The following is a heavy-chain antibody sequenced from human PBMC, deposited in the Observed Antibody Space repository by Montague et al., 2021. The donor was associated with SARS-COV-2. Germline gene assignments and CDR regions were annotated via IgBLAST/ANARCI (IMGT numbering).Heavy chain of an antibody. Sequence: CAISGDSVSINTAAWNWIRQSPSRGLEWLGRTYDRAKWYYDYAXXXKXRMTISPDTSKYQFSLQLSAVTPEDRAVYYFAREPRYSLSWSFDYWGQGTLVTVSS. CDR3: AREPRYSLSWSFDY. J-gene: IGHJ4*02. V-gene: IGHV6-1*01. D-gene: IGHD6-13*01. CDR1: GDSVSINTAA. CDR2: TYDRAKWYY.